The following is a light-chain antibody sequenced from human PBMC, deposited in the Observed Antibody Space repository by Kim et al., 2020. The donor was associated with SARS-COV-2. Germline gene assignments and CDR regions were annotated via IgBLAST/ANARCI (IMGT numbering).Light chain of an antibody. CDR2: GAS. Sequence: DIQMTQSPSSLAASVGDRVTIGCRASQSISTYLNWYQQKPGKAPKLLIYGASTLQSGVPSRFSGSGSGTDFILTISSLQPEDVATYYCQQSHSTPLLTFGGGTKVDIK. J-gene: IGKJ4*01. CDR3: QQSHSTPLLT. V-gene: IGKV1-39*01. CDR1: QSISTY.